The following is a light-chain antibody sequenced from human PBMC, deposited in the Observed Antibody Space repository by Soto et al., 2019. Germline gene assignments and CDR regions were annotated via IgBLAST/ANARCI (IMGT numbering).Light chain of an antibody. Sequence: DIQMTQSPSTLSASVGVRVTITCRASQTIKNWLAWYQQKPGEAPKLLIYKTSSLESGVPSRFSGSGSGTEFTLTISCLQPDDFATYYCQQYSSYSLYTFGQGTKLEIK. J-gene: IGKJ2*01. V-gene: IGKV1-5*03. CDR1: QTIKNW. CDR2: KTS. CDR3: QQYSSYSLYT.